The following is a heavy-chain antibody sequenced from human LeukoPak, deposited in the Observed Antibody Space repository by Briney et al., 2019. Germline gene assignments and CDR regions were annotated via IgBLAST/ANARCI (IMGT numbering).Heavy chain of an antibody. Sequence: GGSLRLXCAASGFTFSSYAMHWVRQAPGKGLEYVSAISSNGGSTYYANSVKGRFTISRDNSKNTLYLQMGSLRAEDMAVYYCARMAASIPLYYFDYWGQGTLVTVSS. D-gene: IGHD5-18*01. CDR2: ISSNGGST. CDR3: ARMAASIPLYYFDY. J-gene: IGHJ4*02. V-gene: IGHV3-64*01. CDR1: GFTFSSYA.